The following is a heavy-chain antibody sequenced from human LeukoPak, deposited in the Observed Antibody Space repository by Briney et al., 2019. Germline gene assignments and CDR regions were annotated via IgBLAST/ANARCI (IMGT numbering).Heavy chain of an antibody. D-gene: IGHD6-19*01. V-gene: IGHV4-34*01. J-gene: IGHJ4*02. Sequence: PSETLSLTCAVYGGSFSGYYWSWIRQPPGKGLEWIGEINHGGSTNYNPSLKSRVTISVDTSKNQFSLKLSSVTAADTAVYYCARWGSGWYYFDYWGQGTLVTVSS. CDR3: ARWGSGWYYFDY. CDR1: GGSFSGYY. CDR2: INHGGST.